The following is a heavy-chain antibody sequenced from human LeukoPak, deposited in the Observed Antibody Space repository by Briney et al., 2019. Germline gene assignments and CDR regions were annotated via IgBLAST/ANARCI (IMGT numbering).Heavy chain of an antibody. CDR1: GFTFSAYS. Sequence: ESGGSLRLSCATSGFTFSAYSMNWVRQAPGKGLEWVSSISGSSIYINYADSVKGRFTISSDNAKNSLYLQMNSLRAEDTAVYYCASSGYCSGTSCFIGDAFDIWGQGTMVTVSS. CDR3: ASSGYCSGTSCFIGDAFDI. J-gene: IGHJ3*02. V-gene: IGHV3-21*01. CDR2: ISGSSIYI. D-gene: IGHD2-2*01.